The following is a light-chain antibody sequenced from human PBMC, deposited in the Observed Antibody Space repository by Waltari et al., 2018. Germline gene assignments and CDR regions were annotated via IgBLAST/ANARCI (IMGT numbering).Light chain of an antibody. CDR2: ETS. V-gene: IGKV3-20*01. J-gene: IGKJ1*01. CDR3: QNYERLPAT. CDR1: QNIRKY. Sequence: EIVLTQSPGTLFLSPGDRATLPCRARQNIRKYLVWYHQKPGQAPRLLMYETSIRATGTPDRFSGSGFGTDFSLTISRLEPEDFAVYYCQNYERLPATFGQGTKVEIK.